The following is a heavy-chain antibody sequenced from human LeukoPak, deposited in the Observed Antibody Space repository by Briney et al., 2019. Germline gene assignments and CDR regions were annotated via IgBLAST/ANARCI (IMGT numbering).Heavy chain of an antibody. J-gene: IGHJ4*02. CDR1: GFTFSTHS. Sequence: PGGSLRLSCAASGFTFSTHSVNWVRQAPGKGLEWLAYISSSGSVKYYADSVKGRFTISRDNTKNSLYLQMNSLRAENTAVYHCAREVVGAAYFDYWGQGTLVTVSS. V-gene: IGHV3-48*04. D-gene: IGHD2-15*01. CDR3: AREVVGAAYFDY. CDR2: ISSSGSVK.